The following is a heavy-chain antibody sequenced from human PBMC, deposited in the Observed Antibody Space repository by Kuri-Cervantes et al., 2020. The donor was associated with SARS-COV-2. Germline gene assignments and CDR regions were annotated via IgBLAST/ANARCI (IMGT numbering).Heavy chain of an antibody. D-gene: IGHD2-2*01. V-gene: IGHV3-33*06. CDR2: IWYDGSNK. CDR1: GFTFSSYG. Sequence: LSLTCAASGFTFSSYGMHWVRQAPGKGLEWVAVIWYDGSNKYYADSVKGRFTISRDNSKNTLYLQMNSLRAEDTAVYYCAKNSLAPTPEYMDVWGKGTTVTVSS. J-gene: IGHJ6*03. CDR3: AKNSLAPTPEYMDV.